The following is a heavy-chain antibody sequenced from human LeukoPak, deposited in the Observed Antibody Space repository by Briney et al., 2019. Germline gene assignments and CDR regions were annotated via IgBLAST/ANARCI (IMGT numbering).Heavy chain of an antibody. CDR3: ARGGGYYDSSGYYLGY. J-gene: IGHJ4*02. CDR1: GGSISSSSYY. Sequence: SETLSLTCTVSGGSISSSSYYWGWIRQPPGKGLEWIGSVYYTGASYYNPSLKSRVTISIDTSKKHFSLKLTSVTAADTAVYYCARGGGYYDSSGYYLGYWGQGTLVTVSS. V-gene: IGHV4-39*07. D-gene: IGHD3-22*01. CDR2: VYYTGAS.